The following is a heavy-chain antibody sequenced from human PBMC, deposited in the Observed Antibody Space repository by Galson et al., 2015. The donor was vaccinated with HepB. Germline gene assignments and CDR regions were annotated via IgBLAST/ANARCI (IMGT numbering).Heavy chain of an antibody. V-gene: IGHV3-7*03. Sequence: SLRLSCAASGSTFNNLWMSWVRQAPGKGLEWVANIKQDGSEKYYVDSVKGRFTISRDNTKNSLYLQMNSLRAEDTAVYYCARHYDYVWGSYRIPGGYFDYWGQGTLVTVSP. J-gene: IGHJ4*02. CDR2: IKQDGSEK. CDR1: GSTFNNLW. D-gene: IGHD3-16*02. CDR3: ARHYDYVWGSYRIPGGYFDY.